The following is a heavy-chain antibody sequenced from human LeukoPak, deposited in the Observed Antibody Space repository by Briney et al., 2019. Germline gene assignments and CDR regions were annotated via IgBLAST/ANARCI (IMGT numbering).Heavy chain of an antibody. Sequence: ASVKVSCKASGYTFTSYYMHWVRQAPGQGLEWMGIINPSGGSTSYAQKFQGRVTMTRDTSTSTVYMELSSLRSDDTAVYYCARFVVVTATYDYWGQGTLVTVSS. J-gene: IGHJ4*02. CDR1: GYTFTSYY. CDR3: ARFVVVTATYDY. CDR2: INPSGGST. V-gene: IGHV1-46*01. D-gene: IGHD2-21*02.